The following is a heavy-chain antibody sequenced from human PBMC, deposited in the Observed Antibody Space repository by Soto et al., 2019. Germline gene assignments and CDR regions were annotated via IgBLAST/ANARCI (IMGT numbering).Heavy chain of an antibody. D-gene: IGHD2-21*01. CDR1: GYTFTNYY. Sequence: QVNLVQSGAEVKKPGASVKVSCKASGYTFTNYYIHWVRQDPGQGLEWLGIIRPSGGRTEYAQRMLCRVTMTRDTSTSTVDMELTSLTSEYTAVYFCVREPNESYYFDDCCPGTLVTVSS. CDR3: VREPNESYYFDD. V-gene: IGHV1-46*04. J-gene: IGHJ4*02. CDR2: IRPSGGRT.